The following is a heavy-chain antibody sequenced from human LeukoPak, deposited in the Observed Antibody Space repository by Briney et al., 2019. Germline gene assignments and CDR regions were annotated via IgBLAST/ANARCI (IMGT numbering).Heavy chain of an antibody. Sequence: GGSLRLSCAASGFTFSSYSMNWVRQAPGKGLEWVSSISSSSSYIYYADSVKGRFTISRDNAKNSLYLQMNSLRAEDTAVYYCAKDPRGYSNFDYWGQGTLVTVSS. CDR1: GFTFSSYS. J-gene: IGHJ4*02. CDR3: AKDPRGYSNFDY. D-gene: IGHD4-11*01. V-gene: IGHV3-21*01. CDR2: ISSSSSYI.